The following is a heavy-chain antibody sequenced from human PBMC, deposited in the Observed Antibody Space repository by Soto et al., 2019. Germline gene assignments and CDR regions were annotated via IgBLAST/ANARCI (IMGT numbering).Heavy chain of an antibody. CDR2: IYHSGST. V-gene: IGHV4-4*02. CDR1: GGSISSSNW. Sequence: KTSETLSLTCAVSGGSISSSNWWSWVRQPPGKGLEWIGEIYHSGSTNYNPSLKSRVTISVDKSKNQFSLKLSSVTAADTAVYYCAGDKTVGPYYYGMDVWGQGTTVTVSS. D-gene: IGHD3-10*01. J-gene: IGHJ6*02. CDR3: AGDKTVGPYYYGMDV.